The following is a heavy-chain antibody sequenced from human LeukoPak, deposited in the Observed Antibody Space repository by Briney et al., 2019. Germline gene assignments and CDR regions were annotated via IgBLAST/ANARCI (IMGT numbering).Heavy chain of an antibody. Sequence: SETLSLTCTVSGGSISSYYWSCIRQPPGKGLEWIGYIYYSGGTNYNPSLKSRVTISVDTSKNQFSLKLSSVTAADTAVYYCARSGYSSGWYHYWGQGTLVTVSS. J-gene: IGHJ4*02. D-gene: IGHD6-19*01. CDR3: ARSGYSSGWYHY. CDR2: IYYSGGT. V-gene: IGHV4-59*12. CDR1: GGSISSYY.